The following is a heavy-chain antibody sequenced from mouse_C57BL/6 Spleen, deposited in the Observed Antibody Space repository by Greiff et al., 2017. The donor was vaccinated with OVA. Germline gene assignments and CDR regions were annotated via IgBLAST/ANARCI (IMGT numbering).Heavy chain of an antibody. Sequence: QVQLQQSGAELVRPGASVKLSCKASGYTFTDYYINWVKQRPGQGLEWIARIYPGSGNTYYNEKFKGKATLTAEKSSSTAYMQLSSLTSEDSAVYLSARESVVAFDYWGQGTTLTVAS. CDR1: GYTFTDYY. V-gene: IGHV1-76*01. J-gene: IGHJ2*01. D-gene: IGHD1-1*01. CDR2: IYPGSGNT. CDR3: ARESVVAFDY.